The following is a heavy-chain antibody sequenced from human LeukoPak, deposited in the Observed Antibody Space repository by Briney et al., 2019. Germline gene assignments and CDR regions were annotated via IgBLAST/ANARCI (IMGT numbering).Heavy chain of an antibody. D-gene: IGHD3-9*01. CDR2: INPNSGGT. J-gene: IGHJ4*02. Sequence: ASVKVCCKASGYTFTVYYMHWVRQAPGQGLEWMGRINPNSGGTNYAQKVQGRVTMTRDTSISTAYMELSRLRSDDTAVYYCATSPLWLTGPLEKRDYWGQGTLVTVSS. V-gene: IGHV1-2*06. CDR1: GYTFTVYY. CDR3: ATSPLWLTGPLEKRDY.